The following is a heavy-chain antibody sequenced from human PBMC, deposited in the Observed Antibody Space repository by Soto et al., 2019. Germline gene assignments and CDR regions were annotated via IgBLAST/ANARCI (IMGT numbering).Heavy chain of an antibody. CDR1: GYTFTSYG. V-gene: IGHV1-18*01. D-gene: IGHD3-9*01. CDR3: ARGSLTYYDILTGPDISQPHYGMDV. CDR2: ISAYNGNT. Sequence: GASVKVSCKASGYTFTSYGISWVRQAPGQGLEWMGWISAYNGNTNYAQKLQGRVTMTTDTSTSTAHMELRSLRSDDTAVYYCARGSLTYYDILTGPDISQPHYGMDVWGQGTTVTVSS. J-gene: IGHJ6*02.